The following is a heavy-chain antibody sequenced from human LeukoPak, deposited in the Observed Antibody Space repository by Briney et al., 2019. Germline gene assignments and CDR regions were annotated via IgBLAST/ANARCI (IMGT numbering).Heavy chain of an antibody. V-gene: IGHV3-7*01. Sequence: GGSLRLSCAASGFTFANSWMAWVRQAPGKGLEGVANIKQEGSTKHYADSLKGRFTISRDNPKNSLFLKMNNLRADDTAIYYCTRDTIGSLDYWGQGILVTVAS. CDR2: IKQEGSTK. CDR1: GFTFANSW. J-gene: IGHJ4*02. CDR3: TRDTIGSLDY. D-gene: IGHD1-26*01.